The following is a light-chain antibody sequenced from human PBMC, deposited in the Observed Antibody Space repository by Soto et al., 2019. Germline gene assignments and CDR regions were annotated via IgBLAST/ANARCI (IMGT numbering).Light chain of an antibody. Sequence: IVMTQSPATLSVSPGERATLSSRASQSVSSNLAWYQQKPGQAPRLLIYGASTRATGIPARFSGSGSGTEFTLTISSLQSEDFAVYYCQQYNNWPLYTFGQGTKLEIK. CDR1: QSVSSN. V-gene: IGKV3-15*01. CDR3: QQYNNWPLYT. J-gene: IGKJ2*01. CDR2: GAS.